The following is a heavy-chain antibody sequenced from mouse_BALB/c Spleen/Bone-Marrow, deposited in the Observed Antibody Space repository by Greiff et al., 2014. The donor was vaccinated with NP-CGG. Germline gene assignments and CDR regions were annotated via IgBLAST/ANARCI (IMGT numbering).Heavy chain of an antibody. CDR2: IDPANGDT. CDR1: GFNIKDTY. D-gene: IGHD1-1*01. Sequence: VQLQQSGAELAKPGASVKLSCTASGFNIKDTYMHWVKQRPEQGLEWIGRIDPANGDTEYDPKFQGKATITADTSSNTAYLQLSSLTSEDTAVYYCTKPSFYYGSSYWYFDVWGAGTTVTVSS. CDR3: TKPSFYYGSSYWYFDV. V-gene: IGHV14-3*02. J-gene: IGHJ1*01.